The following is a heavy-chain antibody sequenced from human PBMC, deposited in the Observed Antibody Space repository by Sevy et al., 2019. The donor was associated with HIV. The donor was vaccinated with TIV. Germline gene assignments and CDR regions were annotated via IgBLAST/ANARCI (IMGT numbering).Heavy chain of an antibody. CDR1: GFTFSSYA. D-gene: IGHD1-26*01. Sequence: GGSLRLSCAASGFTFSSYAVHWVRQAPGKGLEWVAVLSYDGINKDYADSVKGRFTISRDNSKNTLYLQMNSLRAEDTAVYYCARDLPHLLPWELSRGSDYWGQGTLVTVSS. V-gene: IGHV3-30*04. CDR2: LSYDGINK. J-gene: IGHJ4*02. CDR3: ARDLPHLLPWELSRGSDY.